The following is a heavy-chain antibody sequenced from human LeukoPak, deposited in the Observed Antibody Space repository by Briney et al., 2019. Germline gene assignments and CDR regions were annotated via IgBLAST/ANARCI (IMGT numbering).Heavy chain of an antibody. Sequence: KPSETLSLTCAVYGGSFSGYYWSWIRQPPGKGLEWIGEINHSGSTNYNPSLKSRVNISEDTSKNQFSLKLSSVTAADTAVYYCARGRIGWFFDYWGQGTLVTVSS. J-gene: IGHJ4*02. CDR1: GGSFSGYY. CDR2: INHSGST. V-gene: IGHV4-34*01. D-gene: IGHD6-19*01. CDR3: ARGRIGWFFDY.